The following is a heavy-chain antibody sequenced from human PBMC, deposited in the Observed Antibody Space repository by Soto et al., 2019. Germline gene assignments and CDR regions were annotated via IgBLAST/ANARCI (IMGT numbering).Heavy chain of an antibody. V-gene: IGHV3-21*01. CDR1: GFTFSSFS. CDR3: ARDHGTHGGFDY. J-gene: IGHJ4*02. CDR2: ISGSSSYI. Sequence: GGSLRLSCAASGFTFSSFSLNWVRQAPGKGLEWVSSISGSSSYIYYADSVKGRFTISRDNAKNSLYLQMNSLRAEGTAVYYCARDHGTHGGFDYWGQGTLVTVSS.